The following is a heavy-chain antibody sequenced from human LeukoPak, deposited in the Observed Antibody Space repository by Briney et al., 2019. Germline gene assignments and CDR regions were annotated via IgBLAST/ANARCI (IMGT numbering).Heavy chain of an antibody. CDR3: ARHTTVTTFWFDP. V-gene: IGHV4-34*01. CDR2: INHSGST. Sequence: SETLSLTCAVYGGSFSGYYWSWIRQPPGKGLEWIGEINHSGSTNYNPSLKSRVTISVDTSKNQFSLRLSSVTAADTAVYYCARHTTVTTFWFDPWGQGTLVTVSP. D-gene: IGHD4-17*01. CDR1: GGSFSGYY. J-gene: IGHJ5*02.